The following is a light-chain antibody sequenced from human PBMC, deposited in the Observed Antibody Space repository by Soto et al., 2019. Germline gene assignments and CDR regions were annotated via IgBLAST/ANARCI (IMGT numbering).Light chain of an antibody. CDR1: ESVDTN. V-gene: IGKV3-15*01. CDR2: GAS. CDR3: QQCHKWHRIT. Sequence: EIVMTQSPATLSVSPGERSTLSCMAIESVDTNLAWYQHKPCQAPRLLIYGASTRAAGIPARFSGSGSGAEFTLTISSLEYEDVAVYYCQQCHKWHRITFGQGTRLEIK. J-gene: IGKJ5*01.